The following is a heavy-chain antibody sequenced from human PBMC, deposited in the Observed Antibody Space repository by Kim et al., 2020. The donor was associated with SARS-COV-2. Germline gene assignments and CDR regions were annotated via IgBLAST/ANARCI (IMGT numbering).Heavy chain of an antibody. CDR2: IYTSGST. CDR1: GGSISSYY. Sequence: SETLSLTCTVSGGSISSYYWSWIRQPAGKGLEWIGRIYTSGSTNYNPSLKSRVTMSVDTSKNQFSLKLSSVTAADTAVYYCARVRVSSGYPYYYGMDVWGQGTTVTVSS. J-gene: IGHJ6*02. CDR3: ARVRVSSGYPYYYGMDV. D-gene: IGHD3-22*01. V-gene: IGHV4-4*07.